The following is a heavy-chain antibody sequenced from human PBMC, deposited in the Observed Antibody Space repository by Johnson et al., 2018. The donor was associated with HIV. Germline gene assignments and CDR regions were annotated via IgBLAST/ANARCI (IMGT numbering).Heavy chain of an antibody. V-gene: IGHV3-33*08. J-gene: IGHJ3*02. D-gene: IGHD4-17*01. CDR2: IWYDGREK. CDR3: ARGRKTVTTVRPSAFDI. CDR1: GFTFSDYY. Sequence: QVQLVESGGGVVQPGRSLRLSCAASGFTFSDYYMSWIRQAPGKGLAWVAVIWYDGREKYYADSVKGRFTISRDNSKNTLYLQMNSLRAEDTAVYYCARGRKTVTTVRPSAFDIWGQGTMVTVSS.